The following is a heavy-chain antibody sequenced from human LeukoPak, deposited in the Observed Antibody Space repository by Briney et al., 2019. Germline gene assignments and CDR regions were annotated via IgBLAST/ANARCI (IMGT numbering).Heavy chain of an antibody. D-gene: IGHD1-26*01. CDR2: ISSSSDTI. CDR3: ARDKPYSGSSYDFDF. CDR1: GFTFSTYN. J-gene: IGHJ4*02. Sequence: GGSLRLSCAASGFTFSTYNMNWVRQAPGKGLEWVSSISSSSDTIYYADSAKGRFTISRDNAKNSLNLQMSSLRAEDTAVYYCARDKPYSGSSYDFDFWGQGTLVTVSS. V-gene: IGHV3-48*01.